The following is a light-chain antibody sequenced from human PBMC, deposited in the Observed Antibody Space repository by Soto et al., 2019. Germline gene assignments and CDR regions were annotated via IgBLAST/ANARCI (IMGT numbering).Light chain of an antibody. Sequence: QSALTQPASVSGSPGQSITISCTGTSSDVGDYNYVSWYQQHPGKAPKLLIYEVNNRPSRVSNRFSGSKSGNTASLTISGLQAEDEADYYCSSYSSLTTLLFGGGTKLTVL. CDR2: EVN. CDR3: SSYSSLTTLL. V-gene: IGLV2-14*01. J-gene: IGLJ3*02. CDR1: SSDVGDYNY.